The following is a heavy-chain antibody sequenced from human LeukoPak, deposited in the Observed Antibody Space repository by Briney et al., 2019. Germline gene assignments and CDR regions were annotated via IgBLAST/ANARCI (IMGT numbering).Heavy chain of an antibody. V-gene: IGHV3-30*18. D-gene: IGHD6-19*01. CDR3: AKDWGSGGWYNYFDP. J-gene: IGHJ5*02. CDR2: IAYHGNSE. Sequence: GTSLRLSCAVSGFTISSHGMHWVRQAPGRGPEWVAMIAYHGNSEYYGDSVKGRFTISRDNSKNTLYLQLNSLRAEDTAVYHCAKDWGSGGWYNYFDPWGQGTLVTVSS. CDR1: GFTISSHG.